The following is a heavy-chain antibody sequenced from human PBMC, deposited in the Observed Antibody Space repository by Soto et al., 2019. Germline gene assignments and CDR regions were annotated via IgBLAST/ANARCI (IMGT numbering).Heavy chain of an antibody. D-gene: IGHD2-2*01. CDR1: GFPFSSYS. CDR3: ARDGDIVLVPAAYYYYYGMDV. J-gene: IGHJ6*02. CDR2: IWYDGSNK. Sequence: GGSLRLSCAASGFPFSSYSMHWVRQAPGKGLEWVAVIWYDGSNKYYADSVKGRFTISRDNSKNTLYLQMNSLRAEDTAVYYCARDGDIVLVPAAYYYYYGMDVWGQGTTVTVS. V-gene: IGHV3-33*01.